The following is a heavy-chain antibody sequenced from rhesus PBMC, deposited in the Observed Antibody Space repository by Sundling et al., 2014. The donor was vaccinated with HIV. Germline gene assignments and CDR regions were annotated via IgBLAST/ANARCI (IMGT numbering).Heavy chain of an antibody. CDR3: ARRTLYFDY. J-gene: IGHJ4*01. V-gene: IGHV2-174*02. Sequence: QVTLEESGPALVKPTQTLTLTCTFSGFSLSSSGVGVGWIRQPPGKALEWLAHIYWDDDKRYSTSLKSRLTISKDTSKDQVVLTVTNMDPTDTATYFCARRTLYFDYWGQGVLVTVSS. CDR2: IYWDDDK. CDR1: GFSLSSSGVG.